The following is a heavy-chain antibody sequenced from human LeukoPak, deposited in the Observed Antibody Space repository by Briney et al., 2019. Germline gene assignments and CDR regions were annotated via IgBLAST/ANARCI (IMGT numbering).Heavy chain of an antibody. CDR1: GFTFSSYG. CDR2: ISGSGGST. Sequence: GGSLRLSCAASGFTFSSYGMSWVRQAPGKGLEWVSAISGSGGSTYYADSVRGRFTISRDNSKNTLYLQMNSLRAEDTAVYYCARGRDGSGSYYLVRYYYYYYMDVWGKGTTVTISS. J-gene: IGHJ6*03. V-gene: IGHV3-23*01. D-gene: IGHD3-10*01. CDR3: ARGRDGSGSYYLVRYYYYYYMDV.